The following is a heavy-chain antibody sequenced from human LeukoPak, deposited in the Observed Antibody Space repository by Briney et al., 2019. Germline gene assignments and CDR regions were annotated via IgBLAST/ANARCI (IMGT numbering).Heavy chain of an antibody. CDR1: GDSISSYY. Sequence: PSETLSLTCTVSGDSISSYYWSWIRQPPGKGLEWIGYIYYSGSTKYNPSLKSRVTISVDTSKNQFSLKLSSVTAADTAVYYCATRRGVNVWGSYRFEYYFDYWGQGTLVTVSS. J-gene: IGHJ4*02. CDR3: ATRRGVNVWGSYRFEYYFDY. CDR2: IYYSGST. D-gene: IGHD3-16*02. V-gene: IGHV4-59*08.